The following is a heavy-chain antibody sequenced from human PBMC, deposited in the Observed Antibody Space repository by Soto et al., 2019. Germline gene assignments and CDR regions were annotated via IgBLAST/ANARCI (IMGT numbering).Heavy chain of an antibody. J-gene: IGHJ6*03. D-gene: IGHD2-21*01. V-gene: IGHV4-34*01. CDR3: ARGGISHWAYFYYLDV. Sequence: SETLSLTCGVSGGSLSDYFWSWIRQPPGMALEWIGEINHLGSINYNPSLKSRVTMSVDTSKNQFSLTLNSVTAADTATYYCARGGISHWAYFYYLDVRDRGTTVTVSS. CDR2: INHLGSI. CDR1: GGSLSDYF.